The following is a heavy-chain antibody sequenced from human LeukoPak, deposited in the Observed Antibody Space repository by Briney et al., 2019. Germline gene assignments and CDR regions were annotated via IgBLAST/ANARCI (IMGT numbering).Heavy chain of an antibody. Sequence: SETLSLTCTVSGYSISSGYYWGWIRQPPGKGLEWIGSIYYSGSTYYNPSLKSRVTISVDTSKNQFSLKLSSVTAADTAVYYCARANLLEVAVAGYYYYYYMDVWGKGTTVTASS. D-gene: IGHD6-19*01. CDR2: IYYSGST. J-gene: IGHJ6*03. CDR1: GYSISSGYY. CDR3: ARANLLEVAVAGYYYYYYMDV. V-gene: IGHV4-38-2*02.